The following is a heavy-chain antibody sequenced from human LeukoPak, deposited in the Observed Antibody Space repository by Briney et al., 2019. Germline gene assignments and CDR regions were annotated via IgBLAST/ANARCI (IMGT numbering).Heavy chain of an antibody. J-gene: IGHJ4*02. CDR1: GFTFSSYA. CDR2: ISYDGSNK. CDR3: ARGGLYDSSGYHYFDY. V-gene: IGHV3-30-3*01. Sequence: GGSLRLTCAASGFTFSSYAMHWVRQAPGKGLEWVAVISYDGSNKYYADSVKGRFTISRDNSKNTLYLQMNSLRAEDTAVYYCARGGLYDSSGYHYFDYWGQGTLVTVSS. D-gene: IGHD3-22*01.